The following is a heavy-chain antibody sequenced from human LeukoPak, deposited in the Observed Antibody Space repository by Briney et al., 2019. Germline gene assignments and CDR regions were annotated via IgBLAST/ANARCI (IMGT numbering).Heavy chain of an antibody. J-gene: IGHJ4*02. D-gene: IGHD2-2*01. CDR1: GVTFSGYY. V-gene: IGHV4-34*01. CDR3: ARVDCSSTSCPLDY. CDR2: INNSGST. Sequence: AGTLSLTCAASGVTFSGYYLSWIRQPPGKGLEWIAEINNSGSTNYNPSLKSRVTISVDTSKNQFSLKLSTVTAADTAVYYCARVDCSSTSCPLDYWGQGTLVTVSS.